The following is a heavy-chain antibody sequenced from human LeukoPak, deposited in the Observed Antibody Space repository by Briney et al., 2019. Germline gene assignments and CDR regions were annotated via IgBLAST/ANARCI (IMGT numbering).Heavy chain of an antibody. CDR3: ARGLGLALSI. Sequence: ASETLSLTCTVSGGSIFSSNSYWGWIRQPPGKGLEWIGSIYYSGNTYYNASLKSRVTISVDTSKNQFSLKLNSVTAADTAVYYCARGLGLALSIWGQGTLVTVSS. D-gene: IGHD2-15*01. V-gene: IGHV4-39*01. CDR1: GGSIFSSNSY. J-gene: IGHJ4*02. CDR2: IYYSGNT.